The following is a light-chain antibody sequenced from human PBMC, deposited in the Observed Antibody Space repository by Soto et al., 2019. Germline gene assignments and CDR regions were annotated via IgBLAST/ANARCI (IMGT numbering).Light chain of an antibody. Sequence: QSVLTQPPSVSEAPGQKVTISCSGSSSIIGNNYVSWYQQLPGTAPKLLIYDTNKRPSGIPDRFSGSKSGTSATLGITGLQTGDEADYYCGTWDSSLSAVVFGGGPKLTVL. J-gene: IGLJ2*01. CDR2: DTN. V-gene: IGLV1-51*01. CDR3: GTWDSSLSAVV. CDR1: SSIIGNNY.